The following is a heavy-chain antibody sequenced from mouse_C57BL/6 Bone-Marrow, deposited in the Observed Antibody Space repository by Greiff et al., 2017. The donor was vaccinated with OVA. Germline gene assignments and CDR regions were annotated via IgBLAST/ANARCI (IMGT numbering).Heavy chain of an antibody. CDR2: ISSGSSTI. V-gene: IGHV5-17*01. D-gene: IGHD1-1*01. CDR1: GFTFSDYG. Sequence: VHLVESGGGLVKPGGSLKLSCAASGFTFSDYGMHWVRQAPEKGLEWVAYISSGSSTISYADTVKGRFTISRDNAKNTLFLQMTSLRSEDTAMYYCGLGSYYGSSYWYFDVWGTGTTVTVSS. J-gene: IGHJ1*03. CDR3: GLGSYYGSSYWYFDV.